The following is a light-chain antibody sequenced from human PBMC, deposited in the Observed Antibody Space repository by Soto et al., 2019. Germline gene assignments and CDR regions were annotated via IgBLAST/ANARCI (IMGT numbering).Light chain of an antibody. CDR3: QQYNNWPLT. CDR2: GAS. V-gene: IGKV3-15*01. J-gene: IGKJ4*01. CDR1: HSVSRTY. Sequence: EIVLTQSPGTLSLSPGERATLSCRASHSVSRTYLAWYQQKPGQAPRLLIYGASTRATGIPARFSGSGSGTEFTLTISSLQSEDFAVYYCQQYNNWPLTFGGGTKVDIK.